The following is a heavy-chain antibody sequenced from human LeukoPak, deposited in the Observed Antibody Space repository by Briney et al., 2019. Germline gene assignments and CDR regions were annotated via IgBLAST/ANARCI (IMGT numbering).Heavy chain of an antibody. CDR2: INWNGGST. Sequence: PGGSLRLSCAASGFTFDDYGMSWVRQAPGKGLEWVSGINWNGGSTGYADSVKGRLTISRDNAKNSLYLQMNSLRAEDTALYYCARDRYSSSWLNWFDPWGQGTLVTVSS. V-gene: IGHV3-20*04. D-gene: IGHD6-13*01. CDR3: ARDRYSSSWLNWFDP. CDR1: GFTFDDYG. J-gene: IGHJ5*02.